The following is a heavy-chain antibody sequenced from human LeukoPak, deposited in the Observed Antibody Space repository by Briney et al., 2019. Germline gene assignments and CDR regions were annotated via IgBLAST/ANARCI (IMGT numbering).Heavy chain of an antibody. D-gene: IGHD3-22*01. V-gene: IGHV4-39*07. CDR1: GGSISSSSYY. Sequence: SETLSLTCTVSGGSISSSSYYWGWIRQPPGKGLEWIGSIYYSGSTYYNPSLKSRVTISVDTSKNQFSLKLSSVTAADTAVYYCAREGSDSSGYYPDYWGQGTLVTVSS. CDR2: IYYSGST. CDR3: AREGSDSSGYYPDY. J-gene: IGHJ4*02.